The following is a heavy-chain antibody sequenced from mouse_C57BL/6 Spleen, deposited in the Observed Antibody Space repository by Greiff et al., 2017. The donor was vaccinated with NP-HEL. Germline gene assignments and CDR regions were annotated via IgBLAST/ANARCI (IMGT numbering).Heavy chain of an antibody. V-gene: IGHV1-18*01. CDR2: INPNNGGT. D-gene: IGHD4-1*02. CDR1: GYTFTDYN. Sequence: EVQLQQSGPELVKPGASVKIPCKASGYTFTDYNMDWVKQSHGKSLEWIGDINPNNGGTIYNQKFKGKATLTVDKSSSTAYMELRSLTSEDTAVYDCAREGEQLGQDYAMDYWGQGTSVTVSS. CDR3: AREGEQLGQDYAMDY. J-gene: IGHJ4*01.